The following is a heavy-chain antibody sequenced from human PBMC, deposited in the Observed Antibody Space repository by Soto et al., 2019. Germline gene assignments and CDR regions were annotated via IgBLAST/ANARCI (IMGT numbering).Heavy chain of an antibody. CDR3: ARGVSVRGVLVVITSYNGMDA. CDR2: IYHSGST. CDR1: GASISSSNW. Sequence: SETLSLTCAVSGASISSSNWWSSARQPPEKGLEWIGEIYHSGSTNYNPSLKSRVTISVDKSKNQFSLKLSSVTAADTAVYYCARGVSVRGVLVVITSYNGMDAWCLGATLTLSS. V-gene: IGHV4-4*02. J-gene: IGHJ6*02. D-gene: IGHD3-10*01.